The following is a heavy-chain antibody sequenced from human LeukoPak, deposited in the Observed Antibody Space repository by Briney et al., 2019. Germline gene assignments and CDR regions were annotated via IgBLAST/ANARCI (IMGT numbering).Heavy chain of an antibody. Sequence: ASVKVSCKASGYTFTGYYMHWVRQAPGQGLEWMGIINPSGGSTSYAQKFQGRVTMTRDTSTSTVYMELSSLRSEDTAVYYCARSPKGSGYYYDYYYYYGMDVWGQGTTVTVSS. CDR1: GYTFTGYY. CDR3: ARSPKGSGYYYDYYYYYGMDV. V-gene: IGHV1-46*01. CDR2: INPSGGST. J-gene: IGHJ6*02. D-gene: IGHD3-22*01.